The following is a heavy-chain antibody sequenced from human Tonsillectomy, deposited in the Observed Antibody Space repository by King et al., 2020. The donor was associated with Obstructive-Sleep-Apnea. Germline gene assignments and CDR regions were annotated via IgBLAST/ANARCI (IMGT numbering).Heavy chain of an antibody. CDR2: LRGNGIIP. J-gene: IGHJ4*02. D-gene: IGHD2-15*01. V-gene: IGHV3-23*04. Sequence: VQLVESGGGLVQPGGSLRLSCAASGFTFSTYAMNWVRQAPGKGREWVSALRGNGIIPFYADSVRGRFTVSRDNSKNTLFLQMNSLRAEDTAVYYCARDCIGGTCSDYWGQGTLVTVSS. CDR1: GFTFSTYA. CDR3: ARDCIGGTCSDY.